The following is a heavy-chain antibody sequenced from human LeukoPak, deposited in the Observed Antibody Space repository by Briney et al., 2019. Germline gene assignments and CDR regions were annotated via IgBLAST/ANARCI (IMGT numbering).Heavy chain of an antibody. V-gene: IGHV1-69*05. D-gene: IGHD2-2*01. CDR1: GGTFSSYA. CDR2: IIPIFGAA. J-gene: IGHJ4*02. Sequence: AASVKVSCKASGGTFSSYAISWVRQAPGQGLEWMGGIIPIFGAANYAQKFQGRVTITTDESTSTAYMELSSLRSEDTAVYYCARGAPYCSSTSCSFDYWGQGTLVTVSS. CDR3: ARGAPYCSSTSCSFDY.